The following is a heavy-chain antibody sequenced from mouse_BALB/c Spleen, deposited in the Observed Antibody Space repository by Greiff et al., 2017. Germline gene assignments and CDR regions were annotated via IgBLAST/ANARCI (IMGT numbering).Heavy chain of an antibody. CDR3: ARDGDGNYGGYAMDY. D-gene: IGHD2-1*01. CDR2: ISSGSSTI. CDR1: GFTFSSFG. J-gene: IGHJ4*01. Sequence: EVKLMESGGGLVQPGGSRKLSCAASGFTFSSFGMHWVRQAPEKGLEWVAYISSGSSTIYYADTVKGRFTISRDNPKNTLFLQMTSLRSEDTAMYYCARDGDGNYGGYAMDYWGQGTSVTVSS. V-gene: IGHV5-17*02.